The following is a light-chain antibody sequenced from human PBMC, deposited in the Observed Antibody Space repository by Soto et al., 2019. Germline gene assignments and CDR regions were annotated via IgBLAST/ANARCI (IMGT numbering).Light chain of an antibody. Sequence: QSALTQPASVSGSPGQSITISCTGTSSDVGGYNYVSWYQQHPGKAPKVMTYDVNNRPSGVSNRFSGSKSGNTASLTISGLQAEDEADYYCSSYTSRNTRVFGGGTKLTVL. CDR2: DVN. CDR1: SSDVGGYNY. V-gene: IGLV2-14*01. J-gene: IGLJ2*01. CDR3: SSYTSRNTRV.